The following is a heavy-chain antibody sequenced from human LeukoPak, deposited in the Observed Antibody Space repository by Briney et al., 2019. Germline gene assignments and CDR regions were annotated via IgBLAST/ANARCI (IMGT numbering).Heavy chain of an antibody. CDR2: IYYSGST. J-gene: IGHJ4*02. Sequence: SGTLSLTCTVCGVSFSGYYWRYIRQPPGKGLEWIGNIYYSGSTYYNPSLPSLKSRLTISVDTSKNQFSLRLTSVTAADTAVYFCVRGPNYVRGSYRYFDYWGQGSLVTVSS. D-gene: IGHD3-16*02. V-gene: IGHV4-59*06. CDR1: GVSFSGYY. CDR3: VRGPNYVRGSYRYFDY.